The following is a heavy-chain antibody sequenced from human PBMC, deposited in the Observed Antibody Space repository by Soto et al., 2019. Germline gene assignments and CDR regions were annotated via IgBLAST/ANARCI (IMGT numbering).Heavy chain of an antibody. CDR3: ARAPWGGYYMDV. V-gene: IGHV1-2*04. J-gene: IGHJ6*03. CDR1: GYTFTGYY. CDR2: INPNSGGT. Sequence: ASVKVSCKASGYTFTGYYMHWVRQAPGQGLEWMGWINPNSGGTNYAQKFQGWVTMTRDTSISTAYMELSRLRSDDTAVYYCARAPWGGYYMDVWGKGTTVTVSS. D-gene: IGHD7-27*01.